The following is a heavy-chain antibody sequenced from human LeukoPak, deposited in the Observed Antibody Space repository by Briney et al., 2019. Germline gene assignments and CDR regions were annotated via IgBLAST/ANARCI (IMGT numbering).Heavy chain of an antibody. D-gene: IGHD6-19*01. J-gene: IGHJ3*02. V-gene: IGHV3-23*01. CDR3: AKRITVVARGAFDI. Sequence: GGSLRLSCAASGFTFSTYAMIWVRQAPGKGLKWVSSISGSGGSTFYADSVKGRFTISRDNSRNTLYLQMNSLRAEDTAVYYCAKRITVVARGAFDIWGQGTMVTVSS. CDR2: ISGSGGST. CDR1: GFTFSTYA.